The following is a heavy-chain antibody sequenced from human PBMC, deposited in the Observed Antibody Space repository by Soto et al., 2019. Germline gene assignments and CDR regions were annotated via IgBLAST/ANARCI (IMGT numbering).Heavy chain of an antibody. CDR1: GGSFSDFA. D-gene: IGHD2-15*01. CDR2: IIPMFAAT. CDR3: ARGAIVAVPAALSSYHDYTNYRFDS. V-gene: IGHV1-69*01. J-gene: IGHJ4*02. Sequence: QVQLEQSGAEMTKPGSSVKVSCRASGGSFSDFAFSWVRQAPGQGLEWMGGIIPMFAATKYAQRLQDRVTITADESTNTVYLALNSLTSEDTAIYYCARGAIVAVPAALSSYHDYTNYRFDSWGQGTLVTVSS.